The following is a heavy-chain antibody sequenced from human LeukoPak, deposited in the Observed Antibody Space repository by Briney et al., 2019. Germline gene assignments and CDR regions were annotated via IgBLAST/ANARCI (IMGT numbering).Heavy chain of an antibody. V-gene: IGHV3-23*01. D-gene: IGHD3-22*01. J-gene: IGHJ4*02. CDR3: AKMISSGYSADFDY. CDR1: GFTFSNYA. CDR2: ISASGGST. Sequence: GGSLRLSCVASGFTFSNYAMSWVRQAPGKGLEWASSISASGGSTYYADSVKGRFTISRDRSKNTVYIQMYSLRVDDTAVYFCAKMISSGYSADFDYWGQGSLVTVSS.